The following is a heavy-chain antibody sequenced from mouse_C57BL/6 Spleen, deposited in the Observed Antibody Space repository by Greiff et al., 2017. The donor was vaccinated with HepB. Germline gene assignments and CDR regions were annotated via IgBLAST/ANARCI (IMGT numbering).Heavy chain of an antibody. J-gene: IGHJ1*03. Sequence: EVHLVESGGGLVQPGGSMKLSCAASGFTFSDAWMDWVRQSPEKGLEWVAEIRNKANNHATYYAESVKGRFTISRDDSKSSVYLQMNSLRAEDTGIYYCTGGYYGSRHWYFDVWGTGTTVTVSS. CDR3: TGGYYGSRHWYFDV. D-gene: IGHD1-1*01. V-gene: IGHV6-6*01. CDR1: GFTFSDAW. CDR2: IRNKANNHAT.